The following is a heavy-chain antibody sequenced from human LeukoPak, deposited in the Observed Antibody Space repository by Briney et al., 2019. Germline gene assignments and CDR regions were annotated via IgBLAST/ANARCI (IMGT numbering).Heavy chain of an antibody. J-gene: IGHJ4*02. Sequence: GGSLRLSCAASGFTFDDYAMHWVRQAPGKGLEWVSGISWNSDMIGYADSVKGRFTISRDNAKNSLYLQMNSLRAEDMALYYCAKSKYLGGSYDYWGQGTLVTVSS. CDR3: AKSKYLGGSYDY. D-gene: IGHD3-10*01. CDR2: ISWNSDMI. V-gene: IGHV3-9*03. CDR1: GFTFDDYA.